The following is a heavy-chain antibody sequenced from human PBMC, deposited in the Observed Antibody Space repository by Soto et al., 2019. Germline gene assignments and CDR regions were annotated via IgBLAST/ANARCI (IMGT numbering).Heavy chain of an antibody. CDR1: GFPFSSSG. J-gene: IGHJ4*02. CDR2: ITSTSTI. D-gene: IGHD3-22*01. CDR3: VKHYDSSVEEKNDY. V-gene: IGHV3-48*01. Sequence: PGGSLRLSCVGSGFPFSSSGMNWVRQAPGKGLEWVSYITSTSTIFYADSVKGRFTISRDNSKNSLYLQMNSLRAEDTAVYYCVKHYDSSVEEKNDYWGQGTLVTVSS.